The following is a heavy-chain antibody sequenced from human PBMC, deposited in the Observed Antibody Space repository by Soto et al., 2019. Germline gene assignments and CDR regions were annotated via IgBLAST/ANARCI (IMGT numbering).Heavy chain of an antibody. CDR2: ISSSTSHT. V-gene: IGHV3-11*03. J-gene: IGHJ4*02. Sequence: GSLRLSCAVSGFTFSDYYMTWIRQAPGKGLEWVSYISSSTSHTNYADSVNGRFTISRDNAKNSLFLQMNSLRAEDTAVHYCARYYYDSSGYYPLWGQGTLVTVSS. CDR3: ARYYYDSSGYYPL. D-gene: IGHD3-22*01. CDR1: GFTFSDYY.